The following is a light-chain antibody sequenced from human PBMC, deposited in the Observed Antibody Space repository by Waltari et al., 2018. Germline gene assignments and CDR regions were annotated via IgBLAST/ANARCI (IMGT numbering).Light chain of an antibody. Sequence: QSALTQPASVSGSLGQSISISCSGTSSNVGIYYLFSWYHQRPGEAPKLLIYEVLKRPSGISNRFSGSKSGNAASLTISALQPEDEGTYYCCSYASSSPRLIFGGGTELSVL. CDR2: EVL. CDR3: CSYASSSPRLI. V-gene: IGLV2-23*02. CDR1: SSNVGIYYL. J-gene: IGLJ2*01.